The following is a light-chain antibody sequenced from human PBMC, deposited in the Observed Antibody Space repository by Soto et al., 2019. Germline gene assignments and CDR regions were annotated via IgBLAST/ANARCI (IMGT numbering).Light chain of an antibody. CDR2: SSN. CDR3: AAWDDSLNGYV. V-gene: IGLV1-44*01. CDR1: SSNIGSNN. J-gene: IGLJ1*01. Sequence: QSVLTQPPSASGTPRQRVTITCSGSSSNIGSNNVNWYQQFPGTAPKLLIYSSNQRPSGVPDRVSGSKSGTSASLAISGLQSEDEADYYCAAWDDSLNGYVFGTGTRSPS.